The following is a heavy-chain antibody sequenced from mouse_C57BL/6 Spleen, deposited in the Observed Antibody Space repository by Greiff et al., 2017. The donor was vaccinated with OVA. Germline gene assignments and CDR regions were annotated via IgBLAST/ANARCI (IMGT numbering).Heavy chain of an antibody. CDR3: TAVYYDYDGGGY. CDR1: GFTFSNYW. J-gene: IGHJ2*01. CDR2: IRLKSDNYAT. V-gene: IGHV6-3*01. Sequence: EESGGGLVQPGGSMKLSCVASGFTFSNYWMNWVRQSPEKGLEWVAQIRLKSDNYATHYAESVKGRFTISRDDSKSSVYLQMNNLRAEDTGIYYCTAVYYDYDGGGYWGQGTTLTVSS. D-gene: IGHD2-4*01.